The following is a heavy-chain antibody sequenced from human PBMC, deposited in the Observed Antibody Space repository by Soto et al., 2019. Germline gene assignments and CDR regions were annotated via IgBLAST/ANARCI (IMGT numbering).Heavy chain of an antibody. CDR1: GGSFSGYY. J-gene: IGHJ5*02. V-gene: IGHV4-34*01. CDR3: ARGGQYSSSAPTTNCFCP. Sequence: QVQLQQWGAGLLKPSETLSLTCAVYGGSFSGYYWSWIRQPPGKGLEWIGEINHSGSTNYNPSLKRRVTIAVDTSKSQSALKLSSAAAADTDVYYCARGGQYSSSAPTTNCFCPWGQGTLGTVSS. CDR2: INHSGST. D-gene: IGHD6-13*01.